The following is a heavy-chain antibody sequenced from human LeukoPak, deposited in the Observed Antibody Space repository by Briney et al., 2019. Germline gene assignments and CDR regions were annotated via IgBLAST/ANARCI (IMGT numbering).Heavy chain of an antibody. V-gene: IGHV3-23*01. CDR2: TSGSGGST. Sequence: GGSLRLSCAASGFTFSSYAMSWVRQAPGKGLEWVSATSGSGGSTYYADSVKGRFTISRDNSKNTLYLQMNSLRAEDTAVYYCASYNTVTTTPDLGYYYYGMDVWGQGTTVTVSS. CDR1: GFTFSSYA. J-gene: IGHJ6*02. D-gene: IGHD4-17*01. CDR3: ASYNTVTTTPDLGYYYYGMDV.